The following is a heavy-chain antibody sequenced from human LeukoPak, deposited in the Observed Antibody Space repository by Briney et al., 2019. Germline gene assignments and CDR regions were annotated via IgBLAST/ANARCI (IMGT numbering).Heavy chain of an antibody. Sequence: ASVKVSCKASGYTFTGYYMHWVRQAPGQGLEWMGWINPNSGGTNYAQKFQGRVTMTRDTSISTAYMELSRLRSDDTAVYYCARVWFYGSRRIAAAGTRDYYYYGMDVWGQGTTVTVSS. CDR3: ARVWFYGSRRIAAAGTRDYYYYGMDV. CDR1: GYTFTGYY. V-gene: IGHV1-2*02. J-gene: IGHJ6*02. D-gene: IGHD6-13*01. CDR2: INPNSGGT.